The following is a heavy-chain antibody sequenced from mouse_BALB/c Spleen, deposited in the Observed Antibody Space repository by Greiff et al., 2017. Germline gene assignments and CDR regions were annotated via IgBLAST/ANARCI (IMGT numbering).Heavy chain of an antibody. CDR1: GYTFTSYW. CDR3: ARRAIYYGNWFAY. Sequence: VQLQQSGAELAKPGASVKMSCKASGYTFTSYWMHWVKQRPGQGLEWIGYINPSTGYTEYNQKFKDKATLTADKSSSTAYMQLSSLTSEDSAVYYCARRAIYYGNWFAYWGQGTLVTVSA. V-gene: IGHV1-7*01. J-gene: IGHJ3*01. CDR2: INPSTGYT. D-gene: IGHD2-1*01.